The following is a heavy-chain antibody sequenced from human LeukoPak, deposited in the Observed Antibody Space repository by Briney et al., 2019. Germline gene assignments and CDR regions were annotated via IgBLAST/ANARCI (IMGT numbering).Heavy chain of an antibody. CDR3: ARGGVGSSGWYYFDY. CDR2: IIPTFGTA. V-gene: IGHV1-69*13. D-gene: IGHD6-19*01. Sequence: GASVKVSCKASGGTFSSYAISWVRQAPGQGLEWMGGIIPTFGTANYAQKFQGRVTITADESTSTAYMELSSLRSEDTAMYYCARGGVGSSGWYYFDYWGQGTLVTVSS. J-gene: IGHJ4*02. CDR1: GGTFSSYA.